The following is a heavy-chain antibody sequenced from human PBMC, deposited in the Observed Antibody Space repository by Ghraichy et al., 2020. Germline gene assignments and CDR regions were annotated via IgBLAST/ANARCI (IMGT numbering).Heavy chain of an antibody. CDR1: GGTFSNYA. Sequence: SVKISCKASGGTFSNYAISWVRQAPGQGLEWMGGIIPIFGPANYAQKFQGRVTITADESTSTAYMELSSLRSEDTAVYYCARDRGAHYDIWSGYYLFDYWGQGTLVTVSS. CDR2: IIPIFGPA. J-gene: IGHJ4*02. CDR3: ARDRGAHYDIWSGYYLFDY. D-gene: IGHD3-3*01. V-gene: IGHV1-69*13.